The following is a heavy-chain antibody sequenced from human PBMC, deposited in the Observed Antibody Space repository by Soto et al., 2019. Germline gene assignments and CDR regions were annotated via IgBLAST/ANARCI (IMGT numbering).Heavy chain of an antibody. D-gene: IGHD5-12*01. CDR1: GGSISSGDYY. CDR2: IYYSGST. CDR3: ARGLEWLRFGWYFDY. Sequence: QVQLQESGPGLVKPSQTLSLTCTVSGGSISSGDYYWSWIRQPPGKGLEWIGYIYYSGSTYYNPSLKSRVTISVDTSKNQFSLKLSSVTAADTAVYYCARGLEWLRFGWYFDYWGQGTLVTVSS. J-gene: IGHJ4*02. V-gene: IGHV4-30-4*01.